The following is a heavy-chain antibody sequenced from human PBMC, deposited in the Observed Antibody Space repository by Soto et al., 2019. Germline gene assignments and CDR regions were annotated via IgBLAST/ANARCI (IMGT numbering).Heavy chain of an antibody. CDR2: ISGSGGST. D-gene: IGHD3-10*01. J-gene: IGHJ4*02. CDR3: AKDGSYGSGSSSGYFDY. Sequence: GGSLRLSWAASGFTFSSYAISWVRQAPGKGLEWVSAISGSGGSTYYADSVKGRFTISRDNSKNTLYLQMNSLRAEDTAVYYCAKDGSYGSGSSSGYFDYWGQGTLVTVSS. CDR1: GFTFSSYA. V-gene: IGHV3-23*01.